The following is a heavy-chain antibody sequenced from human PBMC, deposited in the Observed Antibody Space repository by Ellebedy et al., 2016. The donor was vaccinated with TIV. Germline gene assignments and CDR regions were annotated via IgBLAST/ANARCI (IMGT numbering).Heavy chain of an antibody. CDR3: AKDLYYWSAIDH. CDR2: FGSDGAA. V-gene: IGHV3-23*01. Sequence: GESLKISCAASGFTVSTNAMSWVRQAPGKGLQWVSGFGSDGAAHYTDSVKGRFTVYRDNSRNTFYLQMNSLRAEDTALYFCAKDLYYWSAIDHWGQGTLVTVSS. CDR1: GFTVSTNA. D-gene: IGHD3-3*01. J-gene: IGHJ4*02.